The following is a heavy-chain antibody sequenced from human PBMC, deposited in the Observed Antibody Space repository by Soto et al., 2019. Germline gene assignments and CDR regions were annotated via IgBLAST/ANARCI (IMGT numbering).Heavy chain of an antibody. J-gene: IGHJ4*02. V-gene: IGHV4-39*01. CDR3: ARQAGGYHRTGGDDN. CDR2: IYSSGTT. Sequence: QLQLEEPGPGLVKPSETLALTCTVSAGSISSSSYYWGWIRQPQGKGLEWIGSIYSSGTTYYNPSRKSLVTNSVDTSRNPFYLELTSVTAADTAGYYCARQAGGYHRTGGDDNWAQGTLVTVSS. CDR1: AGSISSSSYY. D-gene: IGHD1-26*01.